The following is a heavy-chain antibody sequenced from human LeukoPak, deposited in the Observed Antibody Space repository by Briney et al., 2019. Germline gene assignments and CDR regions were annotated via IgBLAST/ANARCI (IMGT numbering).Heavy chain of an antibody. CDR1: GYTFTTYA. CDR3: VLGGASTVAFDL. CDR2: INTNTGNP. J-gene: IGHJ3*01. V-gene: IGHV7-4-1*02. Sequence: GASVKVSCKASGYTFTTYAMSWVRQAPGQGLEWMGWINTNTGNPTYARGFTGRFVFSLDTFVSTAYLQISSLKAEDTAVYYCVLGGASTVAFDLWGQGTMVTVSS. D-gene: IGHD2-21*01.